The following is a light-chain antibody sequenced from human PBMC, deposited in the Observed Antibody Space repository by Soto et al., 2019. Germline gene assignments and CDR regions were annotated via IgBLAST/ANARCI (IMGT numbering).Light chain of an antibody. Sequence: QSALTQPPSASGSPGQSVAISCTGTSSDIGAYNYVSWYQQHPGKAPKLMIYEVSKRPSGVPDRFSGSKSGNTASLTVSGLQAEEEADYYFSSYAGSNGYVFGTGTKLTVL. CDR2: EVS. CDR3: SSYAGSNGYV. CDR1: SSDIGAYNY. V-gene: IGLV2-8*01. J-gene: IGLJ1*01.